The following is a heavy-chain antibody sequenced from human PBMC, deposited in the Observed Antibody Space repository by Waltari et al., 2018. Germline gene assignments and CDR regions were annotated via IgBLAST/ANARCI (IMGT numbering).Heavy chain of an antibody. Sequence: QVQLQQWGAGLLKPSETLSLTCAVYGGSFSGYYWSWIRKPPGKGLEWIGEINHSGSTNYNPSLKSRVTISVDTSKNQFSLKLSSVTAADTAVYYCARGHFTYYYDSSGYYYLYWGQGTLVTVSS. CDR1: GGSFSGYY. CDR3: ARGHFTYYYDSSGYYYLY. J-gene: IGHJ4*02. CDR2: INHSGST. V-gene: IGHV4-34*01. D-gene: IGHD3-22*01.